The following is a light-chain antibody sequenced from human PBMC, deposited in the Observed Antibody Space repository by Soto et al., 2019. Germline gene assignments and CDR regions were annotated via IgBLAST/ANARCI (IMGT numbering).Light chain of an antibody. CDR2: DAS. V-gene: IGKV1-5*01. CDR1: HNIERW. Sequence: TQSPATLSASVSDRVTITFRASHNIERWMAWYQQKPGKAPSLLIFDASTLHSGVPSRFSGSGSGTDFTLTICSLQPDDFATYYCQQFAISTTYGQGTKVDI. CDR3: QQFAISTT. J-gene: IGKJ1*01.